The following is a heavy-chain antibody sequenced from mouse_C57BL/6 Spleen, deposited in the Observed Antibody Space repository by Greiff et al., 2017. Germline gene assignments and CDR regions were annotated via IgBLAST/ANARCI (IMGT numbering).Heavy chain of an antibody. CDR2: IYPGSGNT. D-gene: IGHD1-1*01. J-gene: IGHJ1*03. CDR1: GYTFTDYY. Sequence: QVQLQQSGAELVRPGASVKLSCKASGYTFTDYYINWVKQRPGQGLEWIARIYPGSGNTYYNEKFKGKATLTAEKSSSTAYMQLSSLTSEDSAVYFGARWGYYGRHWYFDVWGTGTTVTVSS. CDR3: ARWGYYGRHWYFDV. V-gene: IGHV1-76*01.